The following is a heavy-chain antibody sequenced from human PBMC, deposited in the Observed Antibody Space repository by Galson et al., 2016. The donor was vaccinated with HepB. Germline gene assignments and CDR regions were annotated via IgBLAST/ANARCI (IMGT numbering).Heavy chain of an antibody. CDR1: GDSVSSNSAA. D-gene: IGHD2-15*01. CDR2: TYYRSKWYN. CDR3: ASEVVVAATIELLHFDH. Sequence: CAISGDSVSSNSAAWNWIRQSPSRGLEWLGRTYYRSKWYNDYAVSVKSRITINPDTSKNQFSLQLKSVTPEDTALYYCASEVVVAATIELLHFDHWGQGILVTVSS. J-gene: IGHJ4*02. V-gene: IGHV6-1*01.